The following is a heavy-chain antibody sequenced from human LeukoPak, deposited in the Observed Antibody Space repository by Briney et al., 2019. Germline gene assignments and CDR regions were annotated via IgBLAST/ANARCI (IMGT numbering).Heavy chain of an antibody. CDR1: GYSFTSYW. Sequence: GGSLKISCKGSGYSFTSYWIGWVRQMPGKGLEWMGIIYPGDSDTRYSPSFQGQVTISADKSISTAYLQWSSLKASDTAMYYCARRYGYCSSTSCFNIGGWFDPWGQGTLVTVSS. D-gene: IGHD2-2*01. V-gene: IGHV5-51*01. J-gene: IGHJ5*02. CDR2: IYPGDSDT. CDR3: ARRYGYCSSTSCFNIGGWFDP.